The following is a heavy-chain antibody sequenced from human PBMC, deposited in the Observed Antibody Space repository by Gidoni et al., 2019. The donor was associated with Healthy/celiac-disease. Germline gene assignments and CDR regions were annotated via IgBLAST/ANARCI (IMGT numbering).Heavy chain of an antibody. CDR1: GGSISSYA. V-gene: IGHV4-59*08. CDR2: IYYSGST. J-gene: IGHJ3*02. D-gene: IGHD5-18*01. Sequence: QVQLQESGPGLVKPSETLSLTCTVSGGSISSYAWSWIRQPPGKGLEWIGYIYYSGSTNYNPSLKSRVTISGDTSKNQFALKLSSVTAADTAVYYCARILGYSYGPDAFDIWGQGTMVTVSS. CDR3: ARILGYSYGPDAFDI.